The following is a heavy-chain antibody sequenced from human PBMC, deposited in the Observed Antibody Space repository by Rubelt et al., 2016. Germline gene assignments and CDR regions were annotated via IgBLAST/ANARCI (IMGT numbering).Heavy chain of an antibody. D-gene: IGHD2-15*01. CDR2: INHSGST. CDR3: TRRILVPGSGDNWFDP. Sequence: QLQLQESGPGLVKPSETLSLTCTVSGGSISSSSYYWGWIRQPPGKGLEWIGEINHSGSTNYNPSLKRRVTISVETSKNQVSLKLNSVTAADTAVYYCTRRILVPGSGDNWFDPWGQGTLVTVSS. J-gene: IGHJ5*02. V-gene: IGHV4-39*01. CDR1: GGSISSSSYY.